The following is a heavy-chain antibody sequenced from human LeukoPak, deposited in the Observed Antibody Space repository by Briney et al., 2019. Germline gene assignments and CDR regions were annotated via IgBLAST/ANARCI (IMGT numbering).Heavy chain of an antibody. CDR2: ISSSGSTI. CDR1: GFTFSDYY. V-gene: IGHV3-11*01. J-gene: IGHJ4*02. Sequence: GGSLRLSCAASGFTFSDYYMSWIRQAPGKGLEWVSYISSSGSTIYYADSVKGRFTISRDNAKNSLYLQMNSLRAEDTAVYYCAKDGDYYDSSGYPYYFDYWGQGILVTVSS. CDR3: AKDGDYYDSSGYPYYFDY. D-gene: IGHD3-22*01.